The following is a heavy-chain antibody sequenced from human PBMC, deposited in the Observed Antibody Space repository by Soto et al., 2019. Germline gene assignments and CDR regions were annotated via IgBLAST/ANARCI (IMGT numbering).Heavy chain of an antibody. V-gene: IGHV3-23*01. CDR3: AKGSGYCTNGVCYTEFDY. CDR2: ISGSGGST. J-gene: IGHJ4*02. CDR1: GFTFSSYA. Sequence: GESLKISFAASGFTFSSYAMSWVRQDPGKGLEWVSAISGSGGSTYYADSVKGRFTISRDNSKNTLYLQMNSLRAEDTAVYYCAKGSGYCTNGVCYTEFDYWGQGTLVTVSS. D-gene: IGHD2-8*01.